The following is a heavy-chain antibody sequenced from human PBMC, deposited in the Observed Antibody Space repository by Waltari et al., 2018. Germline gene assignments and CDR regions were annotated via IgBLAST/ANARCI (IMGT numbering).Heavy chain of an antibody. CDR3: SKSLDV. CDR2: IKQDGSEK. Sequence: EVQVVESGGGLVQPGGSLRLSCAASGFTFSTSWMDWVRQAPGKGLEWVANIKQDGSEKNYVDSVKGRFTIFRDNTKNSLYLQMNSLRAEDTAVYYCSKSLDVWGPGTTVTVSS. J-gene: IGHJ6*02. CDR1: GFTFSTSW. V-gene: IGHV3-7*01.